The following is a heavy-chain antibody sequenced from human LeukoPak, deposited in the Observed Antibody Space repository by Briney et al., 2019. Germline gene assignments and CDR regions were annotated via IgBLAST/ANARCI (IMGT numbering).Heavy chain of an antibody. CDR2: INPNSGAT. CDR3: ARDLAMYCGGGSCYSDGFGF. J-gene: IGHJ3*01. V-gene: IGHV1-2*02. Sequence: ASVKVCCKAAAYSLNEYYVDWVRQAPGQGLELIGWINPNSGATNYAQNFQGRVTMTRDMSISTAYMDLSRLRSDDTAVYYCARDLAMYCGGGSCYSDGFGFWGQGTMVTVSS. CDR1: AYSLNEYY. D-gene: IGHD2-15*01.